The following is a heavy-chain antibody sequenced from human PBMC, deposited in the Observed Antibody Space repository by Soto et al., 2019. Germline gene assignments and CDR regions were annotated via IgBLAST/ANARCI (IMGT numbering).Heavy chain of an antibody. J-gene: IGHJ5*02. Sequence: PSETLSLTCTVSGGSVSSGSYYWSWIRQPPGKGLEWIGYIYYSGSTNYNPSLKSRVTIPVDTSRNHFSLKLSSVTAADRAVYYCPRMRTYGWGSRALDPWGQGTLVTVPS. CDR3: PRMRTYGWGSRALDP. V-gene: IGHV4-61*01. D-gene: IGHD3-10*01. CDR1: GGSVSSGSYY. CDR2: IYYSGST.